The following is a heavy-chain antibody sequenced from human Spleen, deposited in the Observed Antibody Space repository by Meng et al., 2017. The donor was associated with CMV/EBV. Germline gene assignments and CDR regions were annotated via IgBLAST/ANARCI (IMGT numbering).Heavy chain of an antibody. CDR2: IEEDGSEQ. J-gene: IGHJ4*02. D-gene: IGHD1-26*01. CDR3: AKTPGRWETLDF. CDR1: GFSFSDYW. Sequence: GESLKISCAASGFSFSDYWMSWVRQAPGKGLEWVANIEEDGSEQYYVDAVKGRFTVSRDNAKNSLYLQMNSLRAEDMAVYYCAKTPGRWETLDFWGQGTLVTVSS. V-gene: IGHV3-7*01.